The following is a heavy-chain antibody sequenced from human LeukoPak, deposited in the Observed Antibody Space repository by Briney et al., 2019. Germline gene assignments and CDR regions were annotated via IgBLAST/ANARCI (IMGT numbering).Heavy chain of an antibody. CDR3: TRTYSSSSIDY. J-gene: IGHJ4*02. D-gene: IGHD6-6*01. CDR2: IFYTGCT. V-gene: IGHV4-59*01. CDR1: GGSISTYY. Sequence: SETLSLTCTVSGGSISTYYWSWIRQPPGKGLEWLGYIFYTGCTNYNPSLKSRVTMSIDTSKNQFSLKLSSVTAADTAVYYCTRTYSSSSIDYWGQGALFTPSS.